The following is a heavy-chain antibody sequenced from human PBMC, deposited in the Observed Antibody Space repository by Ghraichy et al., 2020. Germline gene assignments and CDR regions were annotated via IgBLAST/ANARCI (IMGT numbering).Heavy chain of an antibody. D-gene: IGHD3-3*01. V-gene: IGHV3-53*01. CDR3: ARDRAIFGEYYYYYYGMDV. Sequence: GGSLRLSCAASGFTVSSNYMSWVRQAPGKGLEWVSVIYSGGSTYYADSVKGRFTISRDNSKNTLYLQMNSLRAEDTAVYYCARDRAIFGEYYYYYYGMDVWGQGTTVTVSS. CDR2: IYSGGST. J-gene: IGHJ6*02. CDR1: GFTVSSNY.